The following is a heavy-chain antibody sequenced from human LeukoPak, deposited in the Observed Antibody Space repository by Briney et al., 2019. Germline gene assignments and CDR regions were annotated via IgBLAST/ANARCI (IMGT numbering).Heavy chain of an antibody. J-gene: IGHJ3*02. CDR2: INHSGST. CDR3: ARSASGLDAFDI. CDR1: GYSISSGYY. Sequence: PSETPSLTCTVSGYSISSGYYWGWIRQPPGKGLEWIGEINHSGSTNYNPSLKSRVTISVDTSKNQFSLKLSSVTAADTAVYYCARSASGLDAFDIWGQGTMVTVSS. V-gene: IGHV4-38-2*02. D-gene: IGHD5-12*01.